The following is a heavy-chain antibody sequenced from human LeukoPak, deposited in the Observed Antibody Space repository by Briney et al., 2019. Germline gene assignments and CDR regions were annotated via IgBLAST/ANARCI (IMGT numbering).Heavy chain of an antibody. CDR3: ARDRIMPSAGEPFDY. J-gene: IGHJ4*02. Sequence: GGSLRLSCAASGFTFSSYAMHWVRQAPGKGLEWVAVISYDGSNKYYADSVKGRFTISRDNSKNTLYLQMNSLRAEDMAVYYCARDRIMPSAGEPFDYWGQGTLVTVSS. D-gene: IGHD3-16*01. CDR1: GFTFSSYA. V-gene: IGHV3-30-3*01. CDR2: ISYDGSNK.